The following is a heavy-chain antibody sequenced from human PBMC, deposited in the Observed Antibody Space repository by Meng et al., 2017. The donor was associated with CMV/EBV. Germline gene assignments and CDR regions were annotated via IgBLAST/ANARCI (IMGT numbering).Heavy chain of an antibody. V-gene: IGHV3-38-3*01. CDR1: GFTVSSNE. CDR3: AKQLVYYYYGMDV. D-gene: IGHD6-13*01. J-gene: IGHJ6*02. Sequence: GGSLRLSCAASGFTVSSNEMSWVRQAPGKGLEWVSSISGGSTYYADSRKGRFTISRDNSKNTLHLQMNSLRAEDTAVYYCAKQLVYYYYGMDVWGQGTTVTVSS. CDR2: ISGGST.